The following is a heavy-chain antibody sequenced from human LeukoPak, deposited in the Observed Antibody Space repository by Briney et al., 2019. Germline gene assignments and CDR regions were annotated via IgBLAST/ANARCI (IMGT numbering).Heavy chain of an antibody. CDR2: IRYDGSNK. J-gene: IGHJ4*02. V-gene: IGHV3-30*02. CDR1: GFTFSSYG. D-gene: IGHD6-6*01. CDR3: AKDLSIAARLGSYFDY. Sequence: GGSLRLSCAASGFTFSSYGMHWVRQAPGKGLEWVAFIRYDGSNKYYADSVKGRFTISRDNSKNTLYLQMNSLRAEDTAVYYCAKDLSIAARLGSYFDYWGQGTLVTVSS.